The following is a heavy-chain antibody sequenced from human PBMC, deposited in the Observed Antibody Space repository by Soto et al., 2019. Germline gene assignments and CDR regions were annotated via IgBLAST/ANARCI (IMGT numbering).Heavy chain of an antibody. CDR1: GFTFSSYG. D-gene: IGHD4-17*01. J-gene: IGHJ4*02. V-gene: IGHV3-33*01. CDR3: ARASGDPIPIDY. CDR2: IWYDGSNK. Sequence: GGSLRLSCAASGFTFSSYGMHWVRQAPGKGLEWVAVIWYDGSNKYYADSVKGRLTISRDKSKNTLYLQMNSLRAEDTAVYYCARASGDPIPIDYWGQGTLVTVSS.